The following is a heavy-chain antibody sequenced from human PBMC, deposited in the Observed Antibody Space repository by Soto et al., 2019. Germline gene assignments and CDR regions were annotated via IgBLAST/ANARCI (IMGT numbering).Heavy chain of an antibody. V-gene: IGHV3-33*01. Sequence: QVQLVESGGGVVQPGRSLRLSCAASGFTFSSYGMHWVRQAPGKGLEWVAVIWDDGSNKYYADSVKGRFTISRDNSKNTLYLQMSSLRAEDTAVYYCARDRYSSGWYDLDYWGQGTLVTVSS. D-gene: IGHD6-19*01. J-gene: IGHJ4*02. CDR1: GFTFSSYG. CDR2: IWDDGSNK. CDR3: ARDRYSSGWYDLDY.